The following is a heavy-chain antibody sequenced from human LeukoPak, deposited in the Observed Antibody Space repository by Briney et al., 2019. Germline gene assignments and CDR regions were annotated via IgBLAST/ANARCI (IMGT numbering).Heavy chain of an antibody. J-gene: IGHJ5*02. CDR3: AGTRRHCSGGSCYNWFDP. V-gene: IGHV4-61*02. D-gene: IGHD2-15*01. Sequence: SQTLSLTCTVSGGSISSDVYYWSWIRQPAGKGLEWIGRIYASGSTTYNPSLKSRVTISIDTSKNQFSLKLSSVTAADTAVYYCAGTRRHCSGGSCYNWFDPWGQGTLVTVSS. CDR1: GGSISSDVYY. CDR2: IYASGST.